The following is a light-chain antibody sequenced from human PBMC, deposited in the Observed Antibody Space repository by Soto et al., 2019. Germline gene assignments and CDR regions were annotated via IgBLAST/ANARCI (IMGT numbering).Light chain of an antibody. J-gene: IGLJ1*01. Sequence: QSVLTQPAAVSRSREQTITISRAGTSSDIGRYDFDSWHPQHPGEAPKLLIYVVSGRTSGVSGVSDRFSGSKSGNTASLTISGLQAEDEGDYYCSSFASTSTYVFGTGTKVTVL. CDR2: VVS. CDR3: SSFASTSTYV. V-gene: IGLV2-14*01. CDR1: SSDIGRYDF.